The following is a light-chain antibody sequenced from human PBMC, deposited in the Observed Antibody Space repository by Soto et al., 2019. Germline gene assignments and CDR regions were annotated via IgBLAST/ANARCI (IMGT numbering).Light chain of an antibody. Sequence: QSVLTQPPSVSGAPGQGVTISCTGSSSNIGGGYDVPWYQQLPGAAPNLLIFGDDNRPSGVPDRCSGSRSGTSASLAITGLQAEDDAAYYCQSYDRSLSGSVFGAGTKLTVL. V-gene: IGLV1-40*01. J-gene: IGLJ1*01. CDR3: QSYDRSLSGSV. CDR2: GDD. CDR1: SSNIGGGYD.